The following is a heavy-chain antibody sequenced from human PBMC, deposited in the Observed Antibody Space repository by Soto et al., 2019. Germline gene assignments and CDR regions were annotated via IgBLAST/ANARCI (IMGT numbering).Heavy chain of an antibody. V-gene: IGHV3-15*01. CDR3: TTLALAARGFDY. Sequence: SVSNAWMSWVRQAPGKGLEWVGRIKSKTDGGTTDYAAPAKGRFTISRDGSKNTLYLQMESLQTEDTAVYYCTTLALAARGFDYWGQGTLVTVSS. CDR2: IKSKTDGGTT. J-gene: IGHJ4*02. CDR1: SVSNAW. D-gene: IGHD6-6*01.